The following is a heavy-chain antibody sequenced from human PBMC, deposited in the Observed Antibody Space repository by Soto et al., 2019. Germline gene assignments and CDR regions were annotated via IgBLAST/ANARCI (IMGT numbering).Heavy chain of an antibody. D-gene: IGHD5-12*01. CDR1: GYTFTSYA. V-gene: IGHV1-2*02. Sequence: ASVKVSCKASGYTFTSYAMHWVRPAPGQRLEWMGWINAGSGGTNSAQRCQGRATMTRDMSTSTVYMEVTTLTSDDTAVYYCARDKVARDYDDYDLDVCSQGTTVTVSS. CDR2: INAGSGGT. CDR3: ARDKVARDYDDYDLDV. J-gene: IGHJ6*02.